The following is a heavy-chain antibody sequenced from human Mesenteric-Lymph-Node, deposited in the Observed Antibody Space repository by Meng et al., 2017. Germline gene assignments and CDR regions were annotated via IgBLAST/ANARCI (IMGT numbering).Heavy chain of an antibody. J-gene: IGHJ4*02. CDR2: INHSGST. Sequence: QVPLQEWSGGLLEPSETLCLTCAVYGGSFSGYYWSWIRQPPGKGLEWIGEINHSGSTNYNPSLKSRVTISVDTSKNQFSLKLSSVTAADTAVYYCATHYYDSSGYYVDYWGQGTLVTVSS. D-gene: IGHD3-22*01. CDR3: ATHYYDSSGYYVDY. CDR1: GGSFSGYY. V-gene: IGHV4-34*01.